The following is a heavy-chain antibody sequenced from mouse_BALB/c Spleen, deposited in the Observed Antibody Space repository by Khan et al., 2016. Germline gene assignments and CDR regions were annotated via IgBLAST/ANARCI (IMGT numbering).Heavy chain of an antibody. J-gene: IGHJ2*01. CDR3: ATSTSGSWYYFDY. V-gene: IGHV3-1*02. CDR2: IHYSGST. D-gene: IGHD3-1*01. Sequence: EVQLQESGPDLVKPSQSLSLTCTVTGYSFPSHYSWNWIRHFPGNKLEWMGYIHYSGSTNYYPSLNSRISITRDSSKNQFLLQLNSVTTENTATYCCATSTSGSWYYFDYWGQGTTLTVSS. CDR1: GYSFPSHYS.